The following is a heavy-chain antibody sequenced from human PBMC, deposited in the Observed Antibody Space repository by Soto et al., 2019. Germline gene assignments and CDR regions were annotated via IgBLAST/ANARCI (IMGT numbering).Heavy chain of an antibody. CDR2: IKQDGSER. V-gene: IGHV3-7*01. CDR1: AFTFSNHW. D-gene: IGHD1-1*01. Sequence: EAQLVESGGGLVQPGGSLRLSCAASAFTFSNHWMNWVRQAPGKGLEWLANIKQDGSERNYVESVKGRFTISRDNAKNSLYLEMHSLRAEDTVVYYCARGFGTDYWGQGTLVTVSS. CDR3: ARGFGTDY. J-gene: IGHJ4*02.